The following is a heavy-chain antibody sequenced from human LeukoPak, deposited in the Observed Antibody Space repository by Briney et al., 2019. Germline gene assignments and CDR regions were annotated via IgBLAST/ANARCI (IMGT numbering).Heavy chain of an antibody. D-gene: IGHD4-23*01. J-gene: IGHJ4*02. CDR3: AKDRGNQTGVYFDY. CDR2: ISGSGGST. V-gene: IGHV3-23*01. CDR1: VFTFSSYS. Sequence: GGSLRLSCAASVFTFSSYSMSWVRQAPGKGLEWVSGISGSGGSTYYADSVKGRFTISRDNSKNTLYLQMNSLRAEDTAVYYCAKDRGNQTGVYFDYWGQGTLVTVSS.